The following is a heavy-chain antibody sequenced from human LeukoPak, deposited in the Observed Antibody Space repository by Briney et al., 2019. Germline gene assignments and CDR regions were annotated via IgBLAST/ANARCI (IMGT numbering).Heavy chain of an antibody. CDR2: IHHSGTT. CDR3: ARDYYDSSGYYRLFDY. V-gene: IGHV4-34*01. D-gene: IGHD3-22*01. Sequence: SETLSLTGAASGVSFSGYYWSWIRQSPGKGLEWIGDIHHSGTTNYNPSLKSRVTISVDTSKNQFSLKLSSVTAADTAVYYCARDYYDSSGYYRLFDYWGQGTLVTVSS. J-gene: IGHJ4*02. CDR1: GVSFSGYY.